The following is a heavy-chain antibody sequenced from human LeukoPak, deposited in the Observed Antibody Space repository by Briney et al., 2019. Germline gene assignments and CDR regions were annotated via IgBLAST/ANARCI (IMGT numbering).Heavy chain of an antibody. J-gene: IGHJ5*02. D-gene: IGHD2-15*01. CDR1: GYTFTGYY. CDR3: ARDALYCSGGSCYSPNTNNWFDP. V-gene: IGHV1-2*02. CDR2: INPNSGGT. Sequence: VASVTVSCKASGYTFTGYYMHWVRQAPGQGLEWMGWINPNSGGTNYAQKFQGRVTMTRDTSISTAYMELSRLRSDDTAVYYCARDALYCSGGSCYSPNTNNWFDPWGQGTLVTVSS.